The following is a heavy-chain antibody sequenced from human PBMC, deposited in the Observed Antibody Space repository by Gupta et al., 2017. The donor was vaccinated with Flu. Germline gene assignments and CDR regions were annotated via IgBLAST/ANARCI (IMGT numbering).Heavy chain of an antibody. D-gene: IGHD4-17*01. Sequence: RQAPGQGLEWMGGIIPIFGTANYAQKFQGRVTITADESTSTAYMELSSLRSEDTAVYYCARAVRESSPGADYDEKYYFDYWGQGTLVTVSS. CDR2: IIPIFGTA. J-gene: IGHJ4*02. CDR3: ARAVRESSPGADYDEKYYFDY. V-gene: IGHV1-69*01.